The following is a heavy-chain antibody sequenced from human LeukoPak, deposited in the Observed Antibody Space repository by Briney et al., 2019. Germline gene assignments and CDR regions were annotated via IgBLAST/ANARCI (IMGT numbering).Heavy chain of an antibody. CDR2: IYYSGST. CDR3: ARSYSSGYYGYYYYYMDV. Sequence: PSETLSLTCTVSGGSISSYYWSWIRQPPGKGLEWIGYIYYSGSTNYNPSLKSRVTISVDTSKNQFSLKLSSVTAADTAVYYCARSYSSGYYGYYYYYMDVWGKGTTVTISS. J-gene: IGHJ6*03. D-gene: IGHD3-22*01. CDR1: GGSISSYY. V-gene: IGHV4-59*01.